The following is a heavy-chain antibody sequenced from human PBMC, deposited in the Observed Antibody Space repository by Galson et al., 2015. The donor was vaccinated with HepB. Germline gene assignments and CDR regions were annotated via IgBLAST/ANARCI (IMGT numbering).Heavy chain of an antibody. D-gene: IGHD3-22*01. CDR2: ISYDGSNK. CDR3: AKETYGLNLITMIVVDPPLYWYFDL. Sequence: SLRLSCAASGFTFSSYGMHWVRQAPGKGLEWVAVISYDGSNKYYADSVKGRFTISRDNSKNTLYLQMNSLRAEDTAVYYCAKETYGLNLITMIVVDPPLYWYFDLWGRGTLVTVSS. CDR1: GFTFSSYG. J-gene: IGHJ2*01. V-gene: IGHV3-30*18.